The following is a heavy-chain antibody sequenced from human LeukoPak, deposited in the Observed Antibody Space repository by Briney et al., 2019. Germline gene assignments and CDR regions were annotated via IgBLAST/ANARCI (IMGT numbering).Heavy chain of an antibody. V-gene: IGHV4-4*07. J-gene: IGHJ6*03. Sequence: SETLSLTCSVSDDSITLYYWTWIRQPPGKGLEWIGRIYTSGSTNYNPSLKSRVTMSVDTSKNQFSLKLSSVTAADTAVYYCARDSFDYGDYYYYYYMDVWGKGTTVTVSS. CDR1: DDSITLYY. CDR2: IYTSGST. D-gene: IGHD4-17*01. CDR3: ARDSFDYGDYYYYYYMDV.